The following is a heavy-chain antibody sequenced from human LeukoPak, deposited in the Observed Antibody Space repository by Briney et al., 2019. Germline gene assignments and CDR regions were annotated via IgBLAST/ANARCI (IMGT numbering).Heavy chain of an antibody. J-gene: IGHJ4*02. CDR3: ARVLGYRYYFDC. D-gene: IGHD5-18*01. CDR2: INPNSGGT. V-gene: IGHV1-2*02. Sequence: ASVKVSCKASGYTFTGYYMHWVRQAPGQGLEWMGWINPNSGGTNYAQKFQGRVTMTRDTSISTAYMELSRLRSDDTAVYYCARVLGYRYYFDCWGQGTLVTVSS. CDR1: GYTFTGYY.